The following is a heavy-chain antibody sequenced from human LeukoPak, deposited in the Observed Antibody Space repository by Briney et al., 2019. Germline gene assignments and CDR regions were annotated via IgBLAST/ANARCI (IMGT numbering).Heavy chain of an antibody. CDR3: AIAVNSDAFDI. D-gene: IGHD4-11*01. V-gene: IGHV1-46*04. CDR1: RHTFISYY. CDR2: INPSGGST. J-gene: IGHJ3*02. Sequence: ASVKVSCKASRHTFISYYMHWVRQAPGQGLEWMGIINPSGGSTSHAQKLQGRVTMTRDTSTSTVYMELSSLRSEDTAVYYCAIAVNSDAFDIWGQGTMVTVSP.